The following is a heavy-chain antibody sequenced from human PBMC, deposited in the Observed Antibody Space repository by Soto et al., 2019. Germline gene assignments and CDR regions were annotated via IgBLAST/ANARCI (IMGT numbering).Heavy chain of an antibody. D-gene: IGHD6-6*01. V-gene: IGHV1-8*01. J-gene: IGHJ6*02. CDR1: GYTFTSYD. Sequence: QVQLVQSGAEVKKPGASVKVSCKASGYTFTSYDINWVRQATGQGLEWMGWMNPNSGNTGSAQKFQGRVTMTRNTSRSTAYMELSSLRSEDTAVYYCARWRVAARSNYGMDVWGQGTTVTVSS. CDR3: ARWRVAARSNYGMDV. CDR2: MNPNSGNT.